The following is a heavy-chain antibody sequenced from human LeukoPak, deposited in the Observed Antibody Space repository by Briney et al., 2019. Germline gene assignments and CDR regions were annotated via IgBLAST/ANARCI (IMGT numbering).Heavy chain of an antibody. V-gene: IGHV4-61*01. D-gene: IGHD3-22*01. J-gene: IGHJ5*02. CDR2: IYYTGGT. CDR3: ARIDGDYYDTTGYFRRWFDP. Sequence: SETLSLTCTVSGGSISSDSYFWSWIRQPPGKEPEWIGYIYYTGGTNCKPSLESRVTISIDTSKNQFSLKLSSVTAADTAVYYCARIDGDYYDTTGYFRRWFDPWGQGTLVTVSS. CDR1: GGSISSDSYF.